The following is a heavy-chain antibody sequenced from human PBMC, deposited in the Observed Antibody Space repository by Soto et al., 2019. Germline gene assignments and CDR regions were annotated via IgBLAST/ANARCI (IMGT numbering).Heavy chain of an antibody. J-gene: IGHJ4*02. D-gene: IGHD3-16*02. Sequence: PSETLSLTCAVSGGSMNDYYWSWIRQPPGKGLEWIGYIYYSGSAIYNPALRSRVTTSVDTSKNQFSLKLSSVTAADTAVYYCARGSLRHRLDYWGQGTLVTVSS. CDR2: IYYSGSA. CDR3: ARGSLRHRLDY. CDR1: GGSMNDYY. V-gene: IGHV4-59*12.